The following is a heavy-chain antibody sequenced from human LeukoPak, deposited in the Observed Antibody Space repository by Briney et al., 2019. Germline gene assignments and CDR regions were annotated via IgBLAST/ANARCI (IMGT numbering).Heavy chain of an antibody. D-gene: IGHD5-18*01. J-gene: IGHJ4*02. CDR2: INPNSGGT. CDR3: ARDITKRGYSYGSHDY. Sequence: ASVKVSCKASGYTFTGYYMHWVRQAPGQGLEWMGWINPNSGGTNYAQKFQGRVTMTRDTSISTAYMELSRLRSDDTAVCYCARDITKRGYSYGSHDYWGQGTLVTVSS. CDR1: GYTFTGYY. V-gene: IGHV1-2*02.